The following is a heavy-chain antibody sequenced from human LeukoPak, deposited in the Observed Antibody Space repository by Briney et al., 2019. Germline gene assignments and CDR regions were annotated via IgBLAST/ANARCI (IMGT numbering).Heavy chain of an antibody. Sequence: PSETLSLTCAVYSGSLNSHFWSWIRQVPGKGLEWIAELFESGVTNYNPSLESRVTISVDKSKNQFSLHLTSVTAADTATYYCARVPGGVFDLWGQGVPVTVYS. CDR1: SGSLNSHF. V-gene: IGHV4-34*12. J-gene: IGHJ4*02. CDR3: ARVPGGVFDL. CDR2: LFESGVT. D-gene: IGHD3-10*01.